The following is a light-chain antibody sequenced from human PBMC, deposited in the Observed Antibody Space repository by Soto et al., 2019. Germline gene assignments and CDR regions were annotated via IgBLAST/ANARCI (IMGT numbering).Light chain of an antibody. Sequence: DIQMTQSPSSVSASVGDRVTITCRASQGISSGLAWYQQKPGQAPELPISAASSSQSGGPSRFSGSGSGTDFTLTIGSLQPEDFATYYCEQANSFPHTFGGGTKVEIK. CDR3: EQANSFPHT. CDR1: QGISSG. J-gene: IGKJ4*01. CDR2: AAS. V-gene: IGKV1-12*01.